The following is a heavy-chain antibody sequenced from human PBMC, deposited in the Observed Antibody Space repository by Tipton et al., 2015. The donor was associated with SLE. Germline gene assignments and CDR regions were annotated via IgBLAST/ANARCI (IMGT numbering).Heavy chain of an antibody. CDR3: ARVLEAAGPFDY. J-gene: IGHJ4*02. CDR2: ISYDGSNK. Sequence: QVQLVQSGGGVVRPGGSLRLSCAASGFTFSSYAMHWVRQAPGKGLEWVAVISYDGSNKYYADSVKGRFTISRDNSKNTLYLQMNSLRAEDTAVYYCARVLEAAGPFDYWGQGTLVTVSS. CDR1: GFTFSSYA. V-gene: IGHV3-30*04. D-gene: IGHD6-13*01.